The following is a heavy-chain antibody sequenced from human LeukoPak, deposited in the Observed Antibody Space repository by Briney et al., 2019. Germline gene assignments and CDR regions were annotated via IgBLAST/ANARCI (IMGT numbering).Heavy chain of an antibody. J-gene: IGHJ6*04. V-gene: IGHV1-2*02. D-gene: IGHD1-1*01. CDR2: INPNSGGT. CDR1: GYTFTGYY. CDR3: ATFLETTHTMDV. Sequence: ASVKVSCKASGYTFTGYYMHWVRQAPGQGLEWMGWINPNSGGTNYAQTFQGRVTMTRDTSISTAYMELSRLRSDDTAVYYCATFLETTHTMDVWGKGTTVTVSS.